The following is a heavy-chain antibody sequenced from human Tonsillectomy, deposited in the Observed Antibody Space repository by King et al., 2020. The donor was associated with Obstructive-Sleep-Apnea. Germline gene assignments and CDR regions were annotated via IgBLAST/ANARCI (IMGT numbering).Heavy chain of an antibody. V-gene: IGHV4-59*01. D-gene: IGHD3-10*01. CDR3: ARAPYGSGIIDWFDP. CDR2: IYYSGSS. CDR1: GGSISTYY. J-gene: IGHJ5*02. Sequence: VQLQESGPGLVKPSETLSLTCTVSGGSISTYYWSWLRQPPGKGLEWIGYIYYSGSSNNNPSLKSRVTISVDTSNNQFSLMLNSVTAADTAVYYCARAPYGSGIIDWFDPWGQGTLVTVSS.